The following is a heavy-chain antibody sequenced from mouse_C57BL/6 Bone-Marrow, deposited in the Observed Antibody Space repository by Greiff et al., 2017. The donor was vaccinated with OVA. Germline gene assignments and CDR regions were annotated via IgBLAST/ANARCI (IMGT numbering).Heavy chain of an antibody. J-gene: IGHJ3*01. CDR1: GFTFSDYG. CDR2: ISSGSSTI. CDR3: ARKDDGYGFAY. Sequence: DVKLVESGGGLVKPGGSLKLSCAASGFTFSDYGMHWVRQAPEKGLEWVAYISSGSSTIYYADTVKGRFTISRDNAKNTLFLQMTSLRSEDTAMYYCARKDDGYGFAYWGQGTLVTVSA. D-gene: IGHD2-3*01. V-gene: IGHV5-17*01.